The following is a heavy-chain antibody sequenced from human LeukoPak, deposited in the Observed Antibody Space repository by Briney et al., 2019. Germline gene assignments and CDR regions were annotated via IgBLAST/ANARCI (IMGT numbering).Heavy chain of an antibody. D-gene: IGHD3-10*01. CDR1: GYTFTSYD. J-gene: IGHJ6*02. CDR2: MNPNSGNT. Sequence: GASVKVSCKASGYTFTSYDINWVRQATGQGLEWMGWMNPNSGNTGYAPKFQGRVTMTRNTSISTAYMELSSLRSEDTAVYYCARFSSGRAYYYGMDVWGQGTTVTVSS. V-gene: IGHV1-8*01. CDR3: ARFSSGRAYYYGMDV.